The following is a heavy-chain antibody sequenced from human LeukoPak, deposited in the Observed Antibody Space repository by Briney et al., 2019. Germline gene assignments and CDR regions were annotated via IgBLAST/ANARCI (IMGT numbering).Heavy chain of an antibody. CDR1: GFNFNTSG. V-gene: IGHV3-33*01. J-gene: IGHJ4*02. D-gene: IGHD3-3*01. CDR3: ARNYDFWSGYFNTFDY. CDR2: ILHDGSNK. Sequence: HPGGSLRLSCAASGFNFNTSGMHWVRQAPGKGLEWVAVILHDGSNKNYADSVKGRFTISRDNSKNTLYLQMNSLRAEDTAVYYRARNYDFWSGYFNTFDYWGQGTLVTVSS.